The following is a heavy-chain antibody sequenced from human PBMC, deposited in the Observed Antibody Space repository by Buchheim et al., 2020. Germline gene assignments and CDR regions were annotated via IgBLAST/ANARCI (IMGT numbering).Heavy chain of an antibody. CDR1: GFTFSSNS. CDR2: ISSSISTI. V-gene: IGHV3-48*01. Sequence: EVQLVESGGGLVQPGGSLRLSCVASGFTFSSNSMNWVRQAPGKGLEWVSYISSSISTIYYADSVKGRFTISRDNAKNSLFLQMNSLRAEDTAVYYCARDSPTSIGYYPDWGQGTL. CDR3: ARDSPTSIGYYPD. J-gene: IGHJ4*02. D-gene: IGHD3-22*01.